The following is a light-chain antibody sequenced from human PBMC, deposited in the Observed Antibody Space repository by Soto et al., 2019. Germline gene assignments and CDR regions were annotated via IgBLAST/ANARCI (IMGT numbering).Light chain of an antibody. CDR1: SSDVGGYNY. V-gene: IGLV2-14*01. CDR3: SAHTRSTTRV. J-gene: IGLJ1*01. CDR2: DVS. Sequence: QSALTQPASVSGSPGQSITISCTGTSSDVGGYNYVSWYQQHPGKAPKLIIYDVSNRPSGVSNRFSGSKSGNTASLTISGLQAEDEADYYCSAHTRSTTRVFGTGTKLTVL.